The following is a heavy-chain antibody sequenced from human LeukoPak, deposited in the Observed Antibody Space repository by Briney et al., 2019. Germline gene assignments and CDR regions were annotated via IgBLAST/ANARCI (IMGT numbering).Heavy chain of an antibody. Sequence: SLRLSCAASGFTFDEYAVHWVRQAPGKGLEWVSGISWNSGSIGYADSVKGRFTLSRDNAKNSLYLQMNSLRAEHTALYYCAKGSAGEYQLLDYYYYMAVWGKGSTVAVSS. D-gene: IGHD2-2*01. CDR3: AKGSAGEYQLLDYYYYMAV. CDR1: GFTFDEYA. V-gene: IGHV3-9*01. CDR2: ISWNSGSI. J-gene: IGHJ6*03.